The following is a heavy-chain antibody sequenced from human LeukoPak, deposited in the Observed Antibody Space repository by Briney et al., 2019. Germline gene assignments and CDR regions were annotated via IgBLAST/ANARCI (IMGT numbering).Heavy chain of an antibody. V-gene: IGHV4-59*01. CDR1: GGAISSYY. D-gene: IGHD5-18*01. CDR2: IYYTGAT. J-gene: IGHJ4*02. Sequence: SETLSLTCTVSGGAISSYYWSWIRLPPGKGLEWIGYIYYTGATYYNPSLKSRVTISLDTSKNQFSLKLSSVTAADAAVYYCARAGYSYGTGYYFDYWGQGALVTVSS. CDR3: ARAGYSYGTGYYFDY.